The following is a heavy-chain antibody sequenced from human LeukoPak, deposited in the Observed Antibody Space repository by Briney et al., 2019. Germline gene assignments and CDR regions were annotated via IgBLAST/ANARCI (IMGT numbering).Heavy chain of an antibody. V-gene: IGHV3-23*01. J-gene: IGHJ4*02. CDR1: GFTFSNYA. CDR2: ISGSGRTT. D-gene: IGHD2-8*01. CDR3: AKDHGNEIVLMVYAIGLFDY. Sequence: GGSLRLSCAASGFTFSNYAMNWVRQAPGKGLEWVSVISGSGRTTYSTDSVKGRFTISRDNSKNTLYLQMNSLRAEDTAVYYCAKDHGNEIVLMVYAIGLFDYWGQGTLVTVSS.